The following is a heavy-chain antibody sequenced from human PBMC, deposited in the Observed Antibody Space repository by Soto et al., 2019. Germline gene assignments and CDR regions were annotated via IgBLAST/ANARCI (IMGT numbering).Heavy chain of an antibody. CDR1: GGSISSYY. D-gene: IGHD3-22*01. V-gene: IGHV4-59*01. CDR2: ISHTGST. Sequence: QVQLQESGPGLVKPSETLSLTCTVSGGSISSYYWSWIRQPPGKGLEWIGYISHTGSTNYNPSHKGRVTISVDTSKNQFSLKLSSVTAADTAVYYCARGKDYYDSSGYYSYYFDCWGQGTRVTVSS. J-gene: IGHJ4*02. CDR3: ARGKDYYDSSGYYSYYFDC.